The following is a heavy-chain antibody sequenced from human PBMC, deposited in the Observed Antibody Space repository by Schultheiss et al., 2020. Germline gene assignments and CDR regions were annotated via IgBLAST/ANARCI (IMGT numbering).Heavy chain of an antibody. D-gene: IGHD5-12*01. CDR1: AGSISSYY. V-gene: IGHV4-59*08. Sequence: SETLSLTCTVSAGSISSYYWSWIRQHPGKGLEWIGYIYYSGSTYYNPSLKSRLTISVDTSKRQISLKLSSVTAADTAVYYCARGWLRSSYFDYWGQGTPVTVSS. J-gene: IGHJ4*02. CDR3: ARGWLRSSYFDY. CDR2: IYYSGST.